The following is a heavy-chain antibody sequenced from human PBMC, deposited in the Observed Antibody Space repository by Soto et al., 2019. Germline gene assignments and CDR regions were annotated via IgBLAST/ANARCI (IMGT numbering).Heavy chain of an antibody. V-gene: IGHV3-33*05. Sequence: QVQLVESGGGVVQPGRSLRLSCAASGFTFSAYGIHWVRQAPGKGLEWVATISFDSRDKLYVDSMNGRLTISRENSRNTVYLQMDSLRAEDTAVYHCARVCGGDCGNAFDVWGQGTVVAVPP. J-gene: IGHJ3*01. D-gene: IGHD2-21*02. CDR3: ARVCGGDCGNAFDV. CDR2: ISFDSRDK. CDR1: GFTFSAYG.